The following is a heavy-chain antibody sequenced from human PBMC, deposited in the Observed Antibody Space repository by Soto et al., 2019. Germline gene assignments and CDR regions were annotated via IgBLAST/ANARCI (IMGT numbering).Heavy chain of an antibody. CDR1: GYTFTSYD. J-gene: IGHJ5*02. V-gene: IGHV1-8*01. Sequence: QVQLVQSGAEVKKPGASVKVSCKASGYTFTSYDTNWVRQATGQGLEWMGWMNPNSGNTGYAQKFQGRVTMTRNTSISTAYMELSSLRSEDTAVYYCARDLTETGTPGFDPWGQGTLVTVSS. CDR2: MNPNSGNT. CDR3: ARDLTETGTPGFDP. D-gene: IGHD1-1*01.